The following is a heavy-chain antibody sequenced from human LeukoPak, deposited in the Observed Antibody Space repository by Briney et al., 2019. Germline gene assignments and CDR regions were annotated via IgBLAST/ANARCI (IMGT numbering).Heavy chain of an antibody. D-gene: IGHD3-22*01. J-gene: IGHJ3*02. Sequence: ASVKVSCKASGYTFTSYDINWVRQATGQGLEWMGWMNPNSGNTGYVQKFQGRVTMTRNTSISTAYMELSSLRSEDTAVYYCARGAGDSSGYYADAFDIWGQGTKVTVSS. CDR1: GYTFTSYD. V-gene: IGHV1-8*01. CDR2: MNPNSGNT. CDR3: ARGAGDSSGYYADAFDI.